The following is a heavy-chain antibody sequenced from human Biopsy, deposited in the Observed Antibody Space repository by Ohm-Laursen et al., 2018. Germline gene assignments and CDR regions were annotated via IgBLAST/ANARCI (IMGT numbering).Heavy chain of an antibody. J-gene: IGHJ6*02. CDR2: ISDDGRNK. CDR1: GFSFSSYG. V-gene: IGHV3-30*18. D-gene: IGHD5-18*01. Sequence: SLRLSCTASGFSFSSYGMHWVRQAPGKGLEWVAVISDDGRNKYYIDSVRGRFTISRDNSRDTLYLQMSSLRAEDTAVYYCAKDRYNYTPIGGFSMDVWGQGTTVTVSS. CDR3: AKDRYNYTPIGGFSMDV.